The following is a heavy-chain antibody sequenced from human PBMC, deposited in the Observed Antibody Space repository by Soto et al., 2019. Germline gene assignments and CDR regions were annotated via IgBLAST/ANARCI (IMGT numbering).Heavy chain of an antibody. CDR3: XXXXXXXXXXXMDV. V-gene: IGHV4-59*01. Sequence: QVQLQESGPGLVKPSETLSLTCTVSGGSISSYYWNWIRQPPGKGLEWIGYIFYSGSTNYNPSLKSRVTISVDTSKNQFSLKLNSVTAADTAVXXXXXXXXXXXXXXMDVWGQGTTVTVSS. CDR2: IFYSGST. CDR1: GGSISSYY. J-gene: IGHJ6*02.